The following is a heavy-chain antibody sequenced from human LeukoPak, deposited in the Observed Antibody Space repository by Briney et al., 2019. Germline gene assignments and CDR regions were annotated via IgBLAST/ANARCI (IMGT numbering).Heavy chain of an antibody. CDR2: IYTSGST. CDR3: ARGGDTYFDY. J-gene: IGHJ4*02. Sequence: SETLSLTCIVSGGSISSYYWSWIRQPPGKGLEWIGRIYTSGSTNYNPSLKSRVTMSVDTSKNQFSLKLNSVTAADTAVYYCARGGDTYFDYWGQGTLVTVSS. CDR1: GGSISSYY. D-gene: IGHD1-26*01. V-gene: IGHV4-4*07.